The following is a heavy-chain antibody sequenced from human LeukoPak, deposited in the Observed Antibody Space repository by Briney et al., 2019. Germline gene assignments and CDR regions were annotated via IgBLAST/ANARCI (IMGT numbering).Heavy chain of an antibody. D-gene: IGHD4-17*01. CDR3: ARSYGDHEAFDI. J-gene: IGHJ3*02. CDR1: GYTFTNYW. CDR2: IYPGDSDT. Sequence: GESLKISCKGSGYTFTNYWIGWVRQMPGKGLEWMGIIYPGDSDTKYSPPFQGQVTISADKSITTAYLQWNSLKASDTAMYYCARSYGDHEAFDIWGQGTMVTVSS. V-gene: IGHV5-51*01.